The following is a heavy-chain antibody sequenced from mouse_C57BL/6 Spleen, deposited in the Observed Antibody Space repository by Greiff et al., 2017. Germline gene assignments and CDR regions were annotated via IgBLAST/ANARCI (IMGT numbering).Heavy chain of an antibody. CDR3: VNYGFAY. Sequence: QVQLQQPGAELVRPGSSVKLSCKASGYTFTSYWMHWVKQRPIQGLEWIGNIDPSDSETHYNQKFKDKATLTVDKSSSTAYMQLSSLAAEDSAVYYCVNYGFAYWGQGTLVTVSA. J-gene: IGHJ3*01. D-gene: IGHD2-1*01. CDR2: IDPSDSET. CDR1: GYTFTSYW. V-gene: IGHV1-52*01.